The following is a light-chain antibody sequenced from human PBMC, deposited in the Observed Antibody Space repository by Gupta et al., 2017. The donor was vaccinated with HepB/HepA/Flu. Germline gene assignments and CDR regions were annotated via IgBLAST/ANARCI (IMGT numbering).Light chain of an antibody. V-gene: IGLV6-57*02. CDR3: QSYDSSSNWV. Sequence: NFMLTQPHSVSESPGKTVTISCTGSSGSIASNYVQWYQQRPGSAPPTVIYEDNQRPSGVPDRFSGSIDSSSNSASLTISGLKTEDEADYYCQSYDSSSNWVFGGGTKLTVL. CDR2: EDN. CDR1: SGSIASNY. J-gene: IGLJ3*02.